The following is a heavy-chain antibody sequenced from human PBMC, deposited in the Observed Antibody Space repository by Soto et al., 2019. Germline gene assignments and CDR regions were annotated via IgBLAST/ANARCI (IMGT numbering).Heavy chain of an antibody. D-gene: IGHD3-10*01. Sequence: GGSLRLSCAASGFTFSNYGMHWVRQAPGKGLEWVAVISDDGTKKYFADSMKGRFTISRDNSKNTLFLQMNSLRAEDTAVYYCAKEGRLTRGVIFDDWGQGSLVTVSS. CDR2: ISDDGTKK. CDR3: AKEGRLTRGVIFDD. J-gene: IGHJ4*02. V-gene: IGHV3-30*18. CDR1: GFTFSNYG.